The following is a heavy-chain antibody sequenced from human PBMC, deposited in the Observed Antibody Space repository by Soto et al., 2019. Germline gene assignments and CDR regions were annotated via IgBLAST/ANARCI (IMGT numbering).Heavy chain of an antibody. V-gene: IGHV1-69*06. CDR2: IIPIFGTA. CDR3: ASGQRSENIMDV. J-gene: IGHJ6*02. D-gene: IGHD6-25*01. Sequence: SVKVSCKASGGTFSSYAISWVRQAPGQGLEWMGGIIPIFGTANYAQKFQGRVTITADKSTSIAYMELSSLRSEDTAVYYCASGQRSENIMDVWGQVTTVTVAS. CDR1: GGTFSSYA.